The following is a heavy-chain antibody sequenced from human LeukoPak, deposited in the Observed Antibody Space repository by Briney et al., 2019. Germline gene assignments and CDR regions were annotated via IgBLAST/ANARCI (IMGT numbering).Heavy chain of an antibody. CDR2: ISGSGSST. D-gene: IGHD3-10*01. Sequence: GGSLRLTCAASGFTFSTHAMSWVRQAPGKGLEWVSSISGSGSSTYYADSVKGRFTISRDSSKNTIYLQMNSLRAEDTAVSYCAKSGGGTTKNKYYFDYWGQGTLVTVSS. CDR1: GFTFSTHA. V-gene: IGHV3-23*01. J-gene: IGHJ4*02. CDR3: AKSGGGTTKNKYYFDY.